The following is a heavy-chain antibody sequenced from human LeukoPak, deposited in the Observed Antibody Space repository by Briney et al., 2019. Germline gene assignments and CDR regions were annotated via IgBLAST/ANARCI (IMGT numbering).Heavy chain of an antibody. J-gene: IGHJ4*02. D-gene: IGHD4-17*01. CDR3: APQNYYYGDVDY. V-gene: IGHV3-21*01. Sequence: GGSLRLSCAASGFTFSSYSMNWVRQAPGKGLEWVSSISSSSSYIYYADSVKGRFTISRDNAKNSLYLQMNSLRAEDTAVYYCAPQNYYYGDVDYWGQGTLVTVSS. CDR2: ISSSSSYI. CDR1: GFTFSSYS.